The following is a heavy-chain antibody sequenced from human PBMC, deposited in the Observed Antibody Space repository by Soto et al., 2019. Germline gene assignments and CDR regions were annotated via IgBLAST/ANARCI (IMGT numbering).Heavy chain of an antibody. CDR3: ARLRDGSGSHYNWFDP. D-gene: IGHD3-10*01. Sequence: SETLSLTCTVSGGSISSYYWSWIRQPPGKGLEWIGYIYYSGSTNYNPSLKSRVTISVDTSKNQFSLKLSSVTAADTAVYYCARLRDGSGSHYNWFDPWGQGTLVTVSS. V-gene: IGHV4-59*01. CDR2: IYYSGST. CDR1: GGSISSYY. J-gene: IGHJ5*02.